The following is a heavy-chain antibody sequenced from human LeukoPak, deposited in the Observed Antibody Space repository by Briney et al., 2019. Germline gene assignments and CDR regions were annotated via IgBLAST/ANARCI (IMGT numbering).Heavy chain of an antibody. CDR3: GRAVQASLQPRFDP. J-gene: IGHJ5*02. CDR2: TYHSGIA. D-gene: IGHD1-1*01. V-gene: IGHV4-30-4*08. Sequence: TSETLSLTCTVSGDSITSGDYYWSWIRQPPGKGLEWIGYTYHSGIAYYHPSLKSRVSTSVDTSKNQFSLNLNSVTAADTAVYYCGRAVQASLQPRFDPWGQGTLVTVSS. CDR1: GDSITSGDYY.